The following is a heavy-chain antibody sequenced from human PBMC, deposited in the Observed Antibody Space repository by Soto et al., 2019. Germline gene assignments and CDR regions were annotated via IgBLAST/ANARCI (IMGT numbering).Heavy chain of an antibody. D-gene: IGHD5-18*01. CDR1: GGSISSGGYS. V-gene: IGHV4-30-2*01. CDR2: IYHSGST. Sequence: QLQLQESGSGLVKPSQTLSLTCAVSGGSISSGGYSWSWIRQPPGKGLEWIGYIYHSGSTYYNPSLECRVTISVDRSKNQVSLKLSSVTAADTAVYYCAGGGTAIALEDWFDPWGQGTLVTVSS. J-gene: IGHJ5*02. CDR3: AGGGTAIALEDWFDP.